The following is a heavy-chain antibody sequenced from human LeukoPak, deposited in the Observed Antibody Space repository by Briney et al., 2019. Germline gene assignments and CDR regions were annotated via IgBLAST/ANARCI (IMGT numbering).Heavy chain of an antibody. CDR3: AIIYDYGDPAFDY. CDR2: IIPIFGIA. V-gene: IGHV1-69*04. Sequence: SVKVSCKASGGTFSSYAISWVRQAPGQGLEWMGRIIPIFGIANYAQEFQGRVTITADKSTSTAYMELSSLRSEDTAVYYCAIIYDYGDPAFDYWGQGTLVTVSS. D-gene: IGHD4-17*01. J-gene: IGHJ4*02. CDR1: GGTFSSYA.